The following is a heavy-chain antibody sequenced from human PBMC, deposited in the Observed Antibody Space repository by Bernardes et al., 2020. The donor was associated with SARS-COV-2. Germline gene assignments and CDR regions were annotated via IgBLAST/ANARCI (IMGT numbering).Heavy chain of an antibody. CDR2: IYYSGST. Sequence: SETLSLTCTVSGGSISSNSYYWGWIRQPPGKGLEWIGSIYYSGSTYYNPSLKSRVTISVDTSKNQFSLKLSSVTAADTAVYYCARDTAAGTSYFDYWGQGTLVTVSS. D-gene: IGHD6-13*01. J-gene: IGHJ4*02. CDR1: GGSISSNSYY. V-gene: IGHV4-39*02. CDR3: ARDTAAGTSYFDY.